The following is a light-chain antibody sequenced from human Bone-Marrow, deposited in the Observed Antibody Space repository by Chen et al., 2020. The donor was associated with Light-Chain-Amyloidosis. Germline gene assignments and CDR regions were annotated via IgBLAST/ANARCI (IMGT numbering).Light chain of an antibody. V-gene: IGLV2-14*01. CDR3: SSYTITNTLV. Sequence: HSALPQPASLSGAPGQPITISCTGTSSDVGGDNHVSWYQQHPDKAPKLMIYEVTNRPSWVPDRFSGSKSDNTASLTISGLQTEDEADYFCSSYTITNTLVFGSGTRVTVL. J-gene: IGLJ1*01. CDR2: EVT. CDR1: SSDVGGDNH.